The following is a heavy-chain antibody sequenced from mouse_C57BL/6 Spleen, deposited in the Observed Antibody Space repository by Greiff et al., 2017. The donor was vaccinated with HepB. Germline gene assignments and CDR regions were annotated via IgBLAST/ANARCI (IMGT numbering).Heavy chain of an antibody. CDR3: ARGPDGYYWYFDV. D-gene: IGHD2-3*01. CDR2: IHPNSGST. J-gene: IGHJ1*03. CDR1: GYTFTSYW. V-gene: IGHV1-64*01. Sequence: QVQLQQPGAELVKPGASVKLSCKASGYTFTSYWMHWVKQRPGQGLEWIGMIHPNSGSTNYNEKFKSKATLTVDKSSSTAYMQLSSLTSEDSAVYYCARGPDGYYWYFDVWGTGTTVTVSS.